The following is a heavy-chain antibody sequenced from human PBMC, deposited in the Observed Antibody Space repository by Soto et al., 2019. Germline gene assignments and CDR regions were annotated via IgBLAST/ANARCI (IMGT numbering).Heavy chain of an antibody. CDR1: GYTFTGYY. J-gene: IGHJ5*02. CDR3: ARDREVAVAGTGGWFDP. Sequence: GASVKVSCKASGYTFTGYYMHWVRQTPGQGLEWMGWINPNSGGTNYAQKFQGWVTMTRDTSISTAYMELSRLRSDDTAVYYCARDREVAVAGTGGWFDPWGQGTLVTVSS. CDR2: INPNSGGT. V-gene: IGHV1-2*04. D-gene: IGHD6-19*01.